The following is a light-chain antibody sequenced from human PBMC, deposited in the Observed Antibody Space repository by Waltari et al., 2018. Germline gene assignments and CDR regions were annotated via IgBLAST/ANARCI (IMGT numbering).Light chain of an antibody. V-gene: IGKV1-5*03. CDR3: QQHNSYSYT. Sequence: DIQMTQSPSTLSASVGDRVTITCRASQSVSSWLAWYQQKPGRAPKLLIYKASTLHTWVPARFSGSGYGTEFTLTINSLQPDDFATYYCQQHNSYSYTFGQGTNLEIK. CDR2: KAS. J-gene: IGKJ2*01. CDR1: QSVSSW.